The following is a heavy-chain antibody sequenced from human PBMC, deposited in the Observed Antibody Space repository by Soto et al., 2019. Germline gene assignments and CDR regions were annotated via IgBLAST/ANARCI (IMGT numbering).Heavy chain of an antibody. CDR3: AKSRDGSSWSEEYFQH. D-gene: IGHD6-6*01. CDR1: GFTFSSYA. Sequence: GGSLRLSCAASGFTFSSYAMSWVRQAPGKGLEWVSAISGSGGSTYYADSVKGRFTISRDNSKNTLYLQMNSLRAEDTAVYYCAKSRDGSSWSEEYFQHWGQGTLVTVSS. CDR2: ISGSGGST. J-gene: IGHJ1*01. V-gene: IGHV3-23*01.